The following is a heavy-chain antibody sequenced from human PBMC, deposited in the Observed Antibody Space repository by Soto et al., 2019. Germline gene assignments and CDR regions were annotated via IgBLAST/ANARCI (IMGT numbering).Heavy chain of an antibody. Sequence: ASAKVSCKASGYTFTGYYIHWVRQAPVQGLEWMGWINPNSGGTNYAQKFQGWVTMTRDTSISTAYMELSRLRSDDTAVYYRARFTKGPYLPLDSGDDAFDIWGQGTMVNVSS. V-gene: IGHV1-2*04. J-gene: IGHJ3*02. CDR2: INPNSGGT. CDR3: ARFTKGPYLPLDSGDDAFDI. CDR1: GYTFTGYY. D-gene: IGHD6-25*01.